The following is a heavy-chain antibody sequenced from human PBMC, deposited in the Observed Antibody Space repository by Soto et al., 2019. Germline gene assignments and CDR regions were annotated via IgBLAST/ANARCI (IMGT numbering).Heavy chain of an antibody. D-gene: IGHD3-10*01. J-gene: IGHJ4*02. CDR1: GFTFSSYA. CDR2: ISGSGGGT. Sequence: GGSLRLSCAASGFTFSSYAMSWVRQAPGKGLEWVSAISGSGGGTYYADSLKGRFAISRGNSKNTLYLQMNSLRAEDTAVYYCAKDHFNYYGSGSYYKYFDYWGQGTLVTVSS. CDR3: AKDHFNYYGSGSYYKYFDY. V-gene: IGHV3-23*01.